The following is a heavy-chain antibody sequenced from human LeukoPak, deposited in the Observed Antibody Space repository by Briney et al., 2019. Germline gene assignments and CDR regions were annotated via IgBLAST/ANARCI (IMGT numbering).Heavy chain of an antibody. CDR3: ASHWAQQVVSDY. V-gene: IGHV3-23*01. CDR2: ISGSGGST. D-gene: IGHD6-13*01. J-gene: IGHJ4*02. CDR1: GFTFDDYG. Sequence: GGSLRLSCAASGFTFDDYGMSWVRQAPGKGLEWVSAISGSGGSTYYADSVKGRFTISRDNSKNTLYLQMNSLRAEDTAVYYCASHWAQQVVSDYWGQGTLVTVSS.